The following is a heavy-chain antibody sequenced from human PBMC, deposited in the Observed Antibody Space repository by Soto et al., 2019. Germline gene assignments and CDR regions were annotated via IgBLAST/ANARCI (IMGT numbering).Heavy chain of an antibody. V-gene: IGHV4-39*01. D-gene: IGHD2-2*01. CDR3: ARVRTSWTPLFDY. Sequence: SETLSLTFTVSGGSISSSGYYWGWIRQPPGKGLEWIGSIYYSGSTYYNPSLKSRVTISVDTSKNQFSLKLSSVTAADTAVYYCARVRTSWTPLFDYWGQGTLVTVSS. J-gene: IGHJ4*02. CDR1: GGSISSSGYY. CDR2: IYYSGST.